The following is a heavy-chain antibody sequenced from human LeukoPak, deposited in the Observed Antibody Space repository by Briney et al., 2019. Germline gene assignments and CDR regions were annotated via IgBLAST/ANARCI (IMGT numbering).Heavy chain of an antibody. Sequence: PGGSLRLSCAASGFTFSSYGMHWIRQAPGKGLEWVAVIWYDGSNKYYADSVKGRFTISRDNSKNTLYLQMNSLRAEDTAVYYCAKDVGCCGGSYNGVYYWGQGTLVTVSS. CDR3: AKDVGCCGGSYNGVYY. V-gene: IGHV3-33*06. D-gene: IGHD2-15*01. CDR1: GFTFSSYG. CDR2: IWYDGSNK. J-gene: IGHJ4*02.